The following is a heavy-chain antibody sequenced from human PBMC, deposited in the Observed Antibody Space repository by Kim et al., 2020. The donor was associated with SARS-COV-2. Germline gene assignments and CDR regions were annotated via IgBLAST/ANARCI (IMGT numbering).Heavy chain of an antibody. CDR3: TTWIQLWSPPYYFDY. D-gene: IGHD5-18*01. Sequence: APVKGRFTISRDDSKNTLYLQMNSLKTEDTAVYYCTTWIQLWSPPYYFDYWGQGTLVTVSS. V-gene: IGHV3-15*01. J-gene: IGHJ4*02.